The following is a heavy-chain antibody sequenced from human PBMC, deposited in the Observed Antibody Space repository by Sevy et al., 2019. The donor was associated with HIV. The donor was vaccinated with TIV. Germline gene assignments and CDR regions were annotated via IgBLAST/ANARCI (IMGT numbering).Heavy chain of an antibody. Sequence: GGSLRLSCAASGFTFSSYVMTWVRQAPGKGLEWVPAISGGGGGSDCAASVKGRLTISRDNSNNRLFLQMNSLRAEDTAVYYCAKAYSSGRYLWFDPWGQGTLVTVSS. D-gene: IGHD6-19*01. CDR2: ISGGGGGS. J-gene: IGHJ5*02. CDR1: GFTFSSYV. V-gene: IGHV3-23*01. CDR3: AKAYSSGRYLWFDP.